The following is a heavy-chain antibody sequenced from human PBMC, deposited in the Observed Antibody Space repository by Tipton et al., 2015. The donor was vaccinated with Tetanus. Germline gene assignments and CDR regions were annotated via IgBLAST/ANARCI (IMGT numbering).Heavy chain of an antibody. CDR2: IYYSGST. CDR3: ARDQARGARGWNYFDY. J-gene: IGHJ4*02. D-gene: IGHD1-26*01. CDR1: GGSISSSGYY. Sequence: TLSLTCTVSGGSISSSGYYWSWIRQHPGKGLEWIGDIYYSGSTYYNPSLKSRVTISVDTSKNQCSLKLNSVTAADTAVYYCARDQARGARGWNYFDYWGQGTLVTVSS. V-gene: IGHV4-31*03.